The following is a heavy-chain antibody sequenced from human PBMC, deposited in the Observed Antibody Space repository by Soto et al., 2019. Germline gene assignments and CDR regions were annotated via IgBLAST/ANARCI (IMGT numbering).Heavy chain of an antibody. CDR2: ISWNSGSI. J-gene: IGHJ4*02. CDR3: AKDIPAPAITMVRGADFDY. V-gene: IGHV3-9*01. D-gene: IGHD3-10*01. Sequence: EVQLVESGGGLVQPGRSLRLSCAASGFTFDDYAMHWVRQAPGKGLEWVSGISWNSGSIGYADSVKGRFTISRDNAKNSLYLQMNSLRAEDTALYYCAKDIPAPAITMVRGADFDYWGQGTLVTVSS. CDR1: GFTFDDYA.